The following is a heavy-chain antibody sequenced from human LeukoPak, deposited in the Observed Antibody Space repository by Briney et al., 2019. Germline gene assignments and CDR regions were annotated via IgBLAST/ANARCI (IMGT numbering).Heavy chain of an antibody. V-gene: IGHV3-23*01. J-gene: IGHJ4*02. Sequence: GGSLRPSCAASGFTFSSYVMSWVRQAPGKGLEWVSSISGSGDSTYYADSVKGRFTISRDNSKNTLSPQMSSLRAEDTALYYRAKGIDWWGQRTLVTVSS. CDR2: ISGSGDST. CDR3: AKGIDW. CDR1: GFTFSSYV.